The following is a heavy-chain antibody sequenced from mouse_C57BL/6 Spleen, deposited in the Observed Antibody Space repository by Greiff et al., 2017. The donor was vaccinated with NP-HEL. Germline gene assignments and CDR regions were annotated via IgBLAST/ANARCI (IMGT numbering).Heavy chain of an antibody. Sequence: EVMLVESGGGLVKPGGSLKLSCAASGFSFSDYGMHWVRQAPEKGLEWVAYISRGSSTIYYADTVKGRFTFSRDNAKITLFLQMTSMRSEDTAMYYCARTSTVVAYYFDYWGQGTTLTVSS. CDR1: GFSFSDYG. D-gene: IGHD1-1*01. V-gene: IGHV5-17*01. CDR3: ARTSTVVAYYFDY. J-gene: IGHJ2*01. CDR2: ISRGSSTI.